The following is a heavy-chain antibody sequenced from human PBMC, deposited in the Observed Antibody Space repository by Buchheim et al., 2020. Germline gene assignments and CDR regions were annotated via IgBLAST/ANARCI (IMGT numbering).Heavy chain of an antibody. J-gene: IGHJ2*01. CDR1: GFTFSSYS. V-gene: IGHV3-48*02. CDR3: ARDVNYLRYFAWYFDL. Sequence: EVQLVESGGGLVQPGGSLRLSRAASGFTFSSYSMNWVRQAPGKGLEWVSYISSSSSTIYYADSVKGGFTLSSDNAKNSLSLQMNSLRDGDTAVYYCARDVNYLRYFAWYFDLWGRGTL. CDR2: ISSSSSTI. D-gene: IGHD3-9*01.